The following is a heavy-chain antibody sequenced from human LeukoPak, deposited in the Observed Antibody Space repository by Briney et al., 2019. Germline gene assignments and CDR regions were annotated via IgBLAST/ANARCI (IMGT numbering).Heavy chain of an antibody. CDR2: ITGSGRNT. CDR1: GFTLSSYN. Sequence: GGSLRLSCAASGFTLSSYNMVWVRQAPGKGLEWVSTITGSGRNTYYADSVEGRFIVSRDNSKNTLYLQMSGLRAEDTAIYYCAKDGVNYWGQGTLVTVSS. CDR3: AKDGVNY. V-gene: IGHV3-23*01. J-gene: IGHJ4*02. D-gene: IGHD3-3*01.